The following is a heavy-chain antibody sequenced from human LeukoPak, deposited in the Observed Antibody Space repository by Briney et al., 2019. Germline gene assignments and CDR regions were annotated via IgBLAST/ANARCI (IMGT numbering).Heavy chain of an antibody. CDR2: INVNRGGT. J-gene: IGHJ4*02. Sequence: ASVKVSCKASGYTFTDYYMHWVRPAPGQGLEWMGWINVNRGGTNYAQRFQGRVTMTRDTSITTAYMELSRLKSDDTAVYYCARRYCSSTSCYYFDYWGQGTLVTDPS. CDR1: GYTFTDYY. D-gene: IGHD2-2*01. CDR3: ARRYCSSTSCYYFDY. V-gene: IGHV1-2*02.